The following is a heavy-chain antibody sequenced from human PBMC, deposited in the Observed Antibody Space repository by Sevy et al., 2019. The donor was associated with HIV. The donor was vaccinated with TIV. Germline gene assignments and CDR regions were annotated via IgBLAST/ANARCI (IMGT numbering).Heavy chain of an antibody. V-gene: IGHV3-7*01. D-gene: IGHD4-17*01. CDR1: GFTFSSYW. Sequence: GGSLRLSCAASGFTFSSYWMSWVRQAPGKGLEWVANIKQDGSEKYYVDSVKGRFTISRDNAKNSLYLQMNSLRAEDSAVYYCARVRTYGDYDHWGQGTLVTVSS. CDR2: IKQDGSEK. CDR3: ARVRTYGDYDH. J-gene: IGHJ5*02.